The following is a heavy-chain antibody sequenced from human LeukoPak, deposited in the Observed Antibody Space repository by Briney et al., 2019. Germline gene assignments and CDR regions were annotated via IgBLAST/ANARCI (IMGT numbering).Heavy chain of an antibody. CDR2: IYTSGST. J-gene: IGHJ3*02. V-gene: IGHV4-4*07. CDR1: GGTISSYY. D-gene: IGHD1-26*01. CDR3: ARVIVGATLGAFDI. Sequence: SETLSLTCSVSGGTISSYYWSWIRQPAGKGLEWIGRIYTSGSTNYNPSLKSRVTMSVDTSKNQFSLKLSSVTAADTAVYYCARVIVGATLGAFDIWGQGTMVTVSS.